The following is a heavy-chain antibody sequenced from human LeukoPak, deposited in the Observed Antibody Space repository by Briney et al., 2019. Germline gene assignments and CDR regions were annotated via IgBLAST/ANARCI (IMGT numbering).Heavy chain of an antibody. V-gene: IGHV3-48*02. CDR2: ITSSSTNI. Sequence: PGGSLRLSCAASGFTFSSYSMNWVRQAPGKGLEWVSHITSSSTNIYYADSVKGRFTISRDNAKNALSLQMNSPRDEDTAVYYCATSGNYYLKYWGQGTLVTVSS. D-gene: IGHD1-26*01. CDR3: ATSGNYYLKY. CDR1: GFTFSSYS. J-gene: IGHJ4*02.